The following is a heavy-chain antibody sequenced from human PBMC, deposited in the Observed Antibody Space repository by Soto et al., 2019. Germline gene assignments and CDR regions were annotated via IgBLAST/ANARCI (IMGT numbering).Heavy chain of an antibody. Sequence: EVQLVESGGGLVEPGGSLRLSCAASGFNFINAWMRWVRQAPGKGLEWVGRIKSKTDGGTTDYAAPVKGRLIISRDDSKNTLYLQINSLKMEDTAVYYCSALGVWGQGTTVTVSS. D-gene: IGHD1-26*01. V-gene: IGHV3-15*07. CDR2: IKSKTDGGTT. CDR3: SALGV. CDR1: GFNFINAW. J-gene: IGHJ6*02.